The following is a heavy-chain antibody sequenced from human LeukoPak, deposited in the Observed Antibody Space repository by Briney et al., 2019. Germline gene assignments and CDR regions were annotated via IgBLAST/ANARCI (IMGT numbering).Heavy chain of an antibody. V-gene: IGHV3-23*01. CDR1: GFTFSSYA. D-gene: IGHD5-18*01. CDR3: ATEEGVDTAMVRDY. CDR2: ISGSGGST. J-gene: IGHJ4*02. Sequence: GSLRLSCAASGFTFSSYAMSWVRQAPGKGLEWVSAISGSGGSTYYADSVKGRFTISRDNSKNTLYLQMDSLRAEDTAVYYCATEEGVDTAMVRDYWGQGTLVTVSS.